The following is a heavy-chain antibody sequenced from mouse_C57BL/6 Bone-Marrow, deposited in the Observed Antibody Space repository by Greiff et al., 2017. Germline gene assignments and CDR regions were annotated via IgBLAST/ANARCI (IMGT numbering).Heavy chain of an antibody. CDR3: TTAVLYFDY. CDR1: GFNIKDDY. D-gene: IGHD1-1*01. V-gene: IGHV14-4*01. J-gene: IGHJ2*01. Sequence: EVQLQQSGAELVRPGASVKLSCTASGFNIKDDYMHWVKQRPEQGLEWIGWIDPENGDTEYASKFQGKATITADTSSNTAYLQLSSLTSEDTSVYYWTTAVLYFDYWGQGTTLTVSS. CDR2: IDPENGDT.